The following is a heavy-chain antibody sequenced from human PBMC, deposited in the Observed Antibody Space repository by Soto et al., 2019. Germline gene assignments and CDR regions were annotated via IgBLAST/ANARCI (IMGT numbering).Heavy chain of an antibody. CDR3: ARGERSGAFDS. CDR2: IGTAGDT. Sequence: EVQLVESGGGLVQPGGSLRLSCAASGFTFSSYDMHGVRQATGKGLEWVSAIGTAGDTYYPGSVKGRFTISRENAKNSLYLQMNSLRAGDTAVYYCARGERSGAFDSWGQGTMGTFSS. D-gene: IGHD2-15*01. J-gene: IGHJ3*02. CDR1: GFTFSSYD. V-gene: IGHV3-13*04.